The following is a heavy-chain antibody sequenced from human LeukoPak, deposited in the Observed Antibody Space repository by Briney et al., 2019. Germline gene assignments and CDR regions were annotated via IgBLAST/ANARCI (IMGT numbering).Heavy chain of an antibody. J-gene: IGHJ4*02. CDR3: ARGTAKFDS. V-gene: IGHV3-30-3*01. CDR2: ISYDGSNK. CDR1: GFTFSNYA. D-gene: IGHD5-18*01. Sequence: GGSLRLSCAASGFTFSNYAMHWVRQAPGKGLEWVAVISYDGSNKSYGDSVKGRFTFSRDNSKNTLYLQMNYLRAEDTAVYYCARGTAKFDSWGQGTLVTVSS.